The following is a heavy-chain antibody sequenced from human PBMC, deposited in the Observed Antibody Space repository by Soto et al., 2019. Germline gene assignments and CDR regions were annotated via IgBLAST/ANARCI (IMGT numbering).Heavy chain of an antibody. CDR2: INPSGAKT. Sequence: QVQLVQSGAEVQKPGASVKVSCKASGYIFTSHYIHWVRQAPGQELQWMGLINPSGAKTSYAEKFQGRVTLTRDTTTSTVYLELSSLRSEDTAVYYCARGSRNTWYAVDYWGQGTLVTVSS. CDR1: GYIFTSHY. CDR3: ARGSRNTWYAVDY. D-gene: IGHD6-13*01. J-gene: IGHJ4*02. V-gene: IGHV1-46*01.